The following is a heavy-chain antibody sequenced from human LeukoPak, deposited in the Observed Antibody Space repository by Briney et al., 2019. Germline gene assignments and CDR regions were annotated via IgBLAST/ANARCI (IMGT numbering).Heavy chain of an antibody. CDR1: GGSISSSSYY. CDR3: ARLSGAAAGHAFDY. Sequence: SETLSLTCTVSGGSISSSSYYWGWIRQPPGKGLEWIGSIYYSGSTYYNPSLKSRVTISVDTSKNQFSLKLSSVTAADTAVYYCARLSGAAAGHAFDYWGQGTLVTVSS. J-gene: IGHJ4*02. CDR2: IYYSGST. V-gene: IGHV4-39*07. D-gene: IGHD6-13*01.